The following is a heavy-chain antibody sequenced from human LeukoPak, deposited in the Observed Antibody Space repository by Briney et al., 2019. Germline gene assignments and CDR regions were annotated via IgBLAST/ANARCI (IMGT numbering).Heavy chain of an antibody. CDR2: ISGSGGST. CDR1: GFTFSSYA. D-gene: IGHD3-3*01. CDR3: AKDAYYDFWSGYKSGSDWFDP. Sequence: PGGSLRLSGAASGFTFSSYAMSWVRQAPGKGLEWVSAISGSGGSTYYADSVKGRFTISRDNSKNTLYLQMNSLRAGDTAVYYCAKDAYYDFWSGYKSGSDWFDPWGQGTLVTVSS. V-gene: IGHV3-23*01. J-gene: IGHJ5*02.